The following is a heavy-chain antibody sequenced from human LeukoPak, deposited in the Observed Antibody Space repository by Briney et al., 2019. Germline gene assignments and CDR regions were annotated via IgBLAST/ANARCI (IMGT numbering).Heavy chain of an antibody. CDR3: AQFDRCSSNSCPPTP. CDR1: GGSISSSSYY. D-gene: IGHD2-2*01. CDR2: IYYSGST. V-gene: IGHV4-39*07. J-gene: IGHJ5*02. Sequence: NASETLSLTCTVSGGSISSSSYYWGWIRQPPGKGLEWIGSIYYSGSTYYNPSLKSRVTISVDTSKNQFSLKVSSVTALDTAVYYCAQFDRCSSNSCPPTPWGQGTLVTVSS.